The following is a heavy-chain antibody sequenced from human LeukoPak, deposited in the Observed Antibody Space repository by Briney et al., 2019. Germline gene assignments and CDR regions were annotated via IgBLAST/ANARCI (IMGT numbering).Heavy chain of an antibody. V-gene: IGHV3-21*01. D-gene: IGHD6-6*01. CDR3: ARELEQLVLDY. J-gene: IGHJ4*02. CDR2: ISSSSSYI. Sequence: GGSLRLSCAASGFTFSSYAMSWVRQAPGKGLEWVSSISSSSSYIYYADSVKGRFTISRDNAKNSLYLQMNSLRAEDTAVYYCARELEQLVLDYWGQGTLVTVSS. CDR1: GFTFSSYA.